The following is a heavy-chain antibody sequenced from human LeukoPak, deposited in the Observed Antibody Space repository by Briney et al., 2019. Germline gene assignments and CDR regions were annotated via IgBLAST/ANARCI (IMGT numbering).Heavy chain of an antibody. J-gene: IGHJ5*01. D-gene: IGHD5-24*01. V-gene: IGHV4-59*01. CDR2: IYYSGST. CDR1: GGSISSYY. CDR3: ARGGATMATIDWSNWFDS. Sequence: SETLSLTCTVSGGSISSYYWSWIRQPPGKGLEWIGYIYYSGSTNYNPSLKSRVTISVDTSKNQFSLKLSSVTAADTAVYYCARGGATMATIDWSNWFDSWGQGTLVTVSS.